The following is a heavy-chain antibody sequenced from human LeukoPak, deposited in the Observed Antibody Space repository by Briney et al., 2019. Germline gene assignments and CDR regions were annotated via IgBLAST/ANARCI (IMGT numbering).Heavy chain of an antibody. CDR3: ARDRAYYYGSGSYYPAPNWFDP. CDR1: GYTFTSYG. V-gene: IGHV1-18*01. CDR2: IRPYNGNT. Sequence: ASVKVPCKASGYTFTSYGISWVRQAPGKGLEGMGWIRPYNGNTNYAQKLQGRVTMTTDTSTSTAYMELRSLRSDDTAVYYCARDRAYYYGSGSYYPAPNWFDPWGQGTLVTVSS. D-gene: IGHD3-10*01. J-gene: IGHJ5*02.